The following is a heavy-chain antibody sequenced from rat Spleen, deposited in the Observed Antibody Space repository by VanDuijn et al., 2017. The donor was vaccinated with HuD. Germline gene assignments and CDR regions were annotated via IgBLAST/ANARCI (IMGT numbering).Heavy chain of an antibody. CDR3: TRGGNYDFDY. CDR2: ISYEGTTN. V-gene: IGHV5-22*01. J-gene: IGHJ2*01. D-gene: IGHD1-10*01. Sequence: EVQLVESGGGLVQPGRSMKLSCAASGFTFSDYYMAWVRQAPKKGLEWVASISYEGTTNYYGDSVKGRFTISRDNAKSTLYLQMNSLRSEDTATYFCTRGGNYDFDYWGQGVMVTVSS. CDR1: GFTFSDYY.